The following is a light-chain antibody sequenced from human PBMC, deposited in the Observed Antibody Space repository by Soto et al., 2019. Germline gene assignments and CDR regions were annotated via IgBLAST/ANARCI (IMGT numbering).Light chain of an antibody. V-gene: IGKV1-39*01. CDR3: QQSYSPSFT. CDR2: AAS. J-gene: IGKJ3*01. Sequence: DIQMTQSPSSLSASVGDRVTITCRASQSISSYLNWYQQKPGKATKLLIYAASSLQSGVPSRFSGSGSGTDFTLTISSLQPEDFATYYCQQSYSPSFTFGPGTKVDIK. CDR1: QSISSY.